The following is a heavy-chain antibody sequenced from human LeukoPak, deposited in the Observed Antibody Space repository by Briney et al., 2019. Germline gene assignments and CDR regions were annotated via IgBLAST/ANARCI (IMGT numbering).Heavy chain of an antibody. CDR3: ARERSTMIVVVINSYSDY. CDR1: GFTFSSYS. D-gene: IGHD3-22*01. Sequence: GGSLRLSCAASGFTFSSYSMSWVRQAPGKGLEWVSSISSSSSYIYYADSVKGRFTISRDNAKNSLYLQMNSLRAEDTAVYYCARERSTMIVVVINSYSDYWGQGTLVTVSS. V-gene: IGHV3-21*01. J-gene: IGHJ4*02. CDR2: ISSSSSYI.